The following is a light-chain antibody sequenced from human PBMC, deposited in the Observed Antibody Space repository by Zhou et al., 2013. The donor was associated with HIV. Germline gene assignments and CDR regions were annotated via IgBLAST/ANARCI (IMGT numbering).Light chain of an antibody. J-gene: IGKJ5*01. CDR1: EDIKNS. V-gene: IGKV1-9*01. CDR2: AAA. CDR3: QQYNNYPWT. Sequence: DIQLTQSPSYLSASVGDRVTITCRASEDIKNSLNWYQQRPGGAPKLLMFAAATLQRGLPSRFTGRGSGTEFTLTISSLQPDDFATYFCQQYNNYPWTFGQGTRL.